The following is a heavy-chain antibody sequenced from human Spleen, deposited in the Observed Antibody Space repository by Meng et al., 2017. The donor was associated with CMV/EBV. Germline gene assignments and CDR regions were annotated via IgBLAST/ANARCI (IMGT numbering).Heavy chain of an antibody. V-gene: IGHV1-18*01. CDR2: ISAYSGNT. Sequence: ASVKVSCKASGYTLPTYGIVWVRQAPGQGLESMGWISAYSGNTHYAQKFQGRVIMTTDTSTSTVNIELRHLRFDDTAVYYCASSQTIYPFCSSSTCAYWFQYGMDVWGQGTTVTVSS. J-gene: IGHJ6*02. CDR1: GYTLPTYG. D-gene: IGHD2-2*01. CDR3: ASSQTIYPFCSSSTCAYWFQYGMDV.